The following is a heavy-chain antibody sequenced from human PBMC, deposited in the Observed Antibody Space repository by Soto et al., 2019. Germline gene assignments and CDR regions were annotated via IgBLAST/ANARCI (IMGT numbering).Heavy chain of an antibody. J-gene: IGHJ4*02. V-gene: IGHV3-30*03. CDR1: GVIFNNYG. CDR3: ARSVEGHFDY. Sequence: GGSLRLSCAASGVIFNNYGMHWARQAPGKGLEWVGVISYDGNNKYYADSVKGRFTISRDNAKKSLYLQMNSLRDEDTAVYFCARSVEGHFDYWGQGTVVTVSS. CDR2: ISYDGNNK. D-gene: IGHD6-19*01.